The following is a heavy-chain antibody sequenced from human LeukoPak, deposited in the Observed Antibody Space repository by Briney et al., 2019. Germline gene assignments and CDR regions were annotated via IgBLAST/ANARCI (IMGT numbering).Heavy chain of an antibody. CDR2: ISGSGGST. Sequence: GGSLRLSCAASGFTFSNYAMSWVRQAPGKGLEWVSVISGSGGSTYYADSVKGRFTISRDNSKNTLYLQMNSLRAEDTAVYYCAKGGGDGYNSDYYYMDVWGKGTTVTVSS. CDR3: AKGGGDGYNSDYYYMDV. J-gene: IGHJ6*03. CDR1: GFTFSNYA. V-gene: IGHV3-23*01. D-gene: IGHD5-24*01.